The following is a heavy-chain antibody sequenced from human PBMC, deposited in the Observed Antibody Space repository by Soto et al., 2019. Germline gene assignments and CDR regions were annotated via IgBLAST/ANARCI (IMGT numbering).Heavy chain of an antibody. CDR1: GSPLSNYA. V-gene: IGHV1-69*13. J-gene: IGHJ6*02. D-gene: IGHD3-9*01. Sequence: GALGKVSCKASGSPLSNYAINWVRQAPGQRLELMGGIIPIFGTANYAQKFQGRVTITADESTSTAYMELSSLRSEDTAVYYCARARYFDWLLYGGYYYYGMDVWGQGTTVTVSS. CDR2: IIPIFGTA. CDR3: ARARYFDWLLYGGYYYYGMDV.